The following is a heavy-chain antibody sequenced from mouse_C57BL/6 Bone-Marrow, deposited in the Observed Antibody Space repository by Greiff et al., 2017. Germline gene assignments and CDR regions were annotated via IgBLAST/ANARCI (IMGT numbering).Heavy chain of an antibody. V-gene: IGHV1-7*01. D-gene: IGHD1-1*01. J-gene: IGHJ4*01. Sequence: VQLQQSGAELAKPGASVKLSCKASGYTFTSYWMHWVNQRPGQSLEWIGYINPSSGYTKYNQKFKDKATLTADKSSSTAYMQLSSLTYEDSAVYYCARRTTVVQYYAMDYWGQGTSVTVSA. CDR1: GYTFTSYW. CDR3: ARRTTVVQYYAMDY. CDR2: INPSSGYT.